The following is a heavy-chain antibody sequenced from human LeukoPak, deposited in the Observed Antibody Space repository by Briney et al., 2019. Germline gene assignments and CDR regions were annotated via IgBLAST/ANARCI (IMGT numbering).Heavy chain of an antibody. CDR3: ARLPRLVKYAFDI. V-gene: IGHV3-48*03. J-gene: IGHJ3*02. CDR2: ISSTGNTI. Sequence: PGGSLRLSCAASGFAFRRYEMSWVRQAPGQGLEWVSSISSTGNTIYYADSVKGRFTISRDNAKNSLYLQMNSLRAEDTAVYYCARLPRLVKYAFDIWGQGTMVTVSS. D-gene: IGHD3-9*01. CDR1: GFAFRRYE.